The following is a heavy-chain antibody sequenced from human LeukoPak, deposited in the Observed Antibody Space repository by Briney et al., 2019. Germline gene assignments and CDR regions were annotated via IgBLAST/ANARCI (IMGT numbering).Heavy chain of an antibody. CDR1: GFTFSDYS. D-gene: IGHD3-9*01. CDR3: AREGSYYDILTGYYDY. J-gene: IGHJ4*02. V-gene: IGHV3-48*04. CDR2: ITSSSSTI. Sequence: GGSLRLSCAASGFTFSDYSMNWVRQAPGKGLEWVSYITSSSSTIYYADSVKGRFTISRDNAKNSLYLQMNSLRAEDTAVYYCAREGSYYDILTGYYDYWGQGTLVTVSS.